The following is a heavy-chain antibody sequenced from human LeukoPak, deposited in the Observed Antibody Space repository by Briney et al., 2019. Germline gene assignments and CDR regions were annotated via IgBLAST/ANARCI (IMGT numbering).Heavy chain of an antibody. V-gene: IGHV3-20*04. CDR2: INWNGPIT. Sequence: GESLRLSCAASGFTFDDYAMNWVRQVPGRGLEWVSGINWNGPITEYADSVKDRFTISRQNTKNSLYLYMNNLGGEDTALYFCARGSVQLWLRDTYYYMDVWGKGTTVTVSS. J-gene: IGHJ6*03. D-gene: IGHD5-18*01. CDR3: ARGSVQLWLRDTYYYMDV. CDR1: GFTFDDYA.